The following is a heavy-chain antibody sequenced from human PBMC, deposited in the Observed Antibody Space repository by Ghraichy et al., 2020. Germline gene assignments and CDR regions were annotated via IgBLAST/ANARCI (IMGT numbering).Heavy chain of an antibody. CDR2: IFYSGSS. Sequence: SETLSLTCTVSGVSISSDAYYWTWIRQHPGKGLEWIGYIFYSGSSQYNPSLKGRLTISLDTSKNQFSLRLNSVTAADTAVYYCANALIAAPVLGAFDVWGPGAMVTVSS. CDR1: GVSISSDAYY. CDR3: ANALIAAPVLGAFDV. D-gene: IGHD6-6*01. J-gene: IGHJ3*01. V-gene: IGHV4-31*03.